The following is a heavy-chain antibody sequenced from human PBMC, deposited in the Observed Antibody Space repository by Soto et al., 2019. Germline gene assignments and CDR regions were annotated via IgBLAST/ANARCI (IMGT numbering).Heavy chain of an antibody. CDR2: IQSSGDT. J-gene: IGHJ5*02. D-gene: IGHD3-16*01. CDR3: AMGGSTLSTLNWFDP. V-gene: IGHV4-59*01. Sequence: ASETLSLTCTVSSGSISNYQWSWIRQPPGKGLEWIGCIQSSGDTKYNPSLKSRVTMSVDTSKNQFSLKLKSVSAADTAVYFCAMGGSTLSTLNWFDPWGPGAPVTVSS. CDR1: SGSISNYQ.